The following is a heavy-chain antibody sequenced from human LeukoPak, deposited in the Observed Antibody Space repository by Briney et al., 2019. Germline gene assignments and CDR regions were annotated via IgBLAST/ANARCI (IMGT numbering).Heavy chain of an antibody. CDR3: ARVSGSGWYVGSY. CDR1: GFTFSSYW. Sequence: PGGSLRLSCAASGFTFSSYWMHWVRQVPGKGLVWVSRIDYDGTSTSYADSVKGRFTISRDNAKNTLYLQMNSLRAEDTAVYYCARVSGSGWYVGSYWGQGTLVTVSS. V-gene: IGHV3-74*01. CDR2: IDYDGTST. D-gene: IGHD6-19*01. J-gene: IGHJ4*02.